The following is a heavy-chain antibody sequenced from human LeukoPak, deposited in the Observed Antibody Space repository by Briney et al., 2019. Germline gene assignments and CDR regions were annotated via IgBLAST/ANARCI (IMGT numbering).Heavy chain of an antibody. CDR3: ARVIFRYYYYMDV. Sequence: KPSETLSLXCTVSGGSISSYYWSWIRQPPGKGLEWIGYIYYSGSTNYNPSLKSRVTISVDTSKNQFSLKLSSVTAADTAVYYCARVIFRYYYYMDVWGKGTTVTVSS. V-gene: IGHV4-59*01. CDR1: GGSISSYY. CDR2: IYYSGST. J-gene: IGHJ6*03. D-gene: IGHD3/OR15-3a*01.